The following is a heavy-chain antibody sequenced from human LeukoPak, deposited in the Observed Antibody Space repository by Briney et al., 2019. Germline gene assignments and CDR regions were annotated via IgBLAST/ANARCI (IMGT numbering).Heavy chain of an antibody. CDR2: IKQDGSEK. D-gene: IGHD5-12*01. Sequence: GGSLRLSCAASGFTFSSYWMSWVRQAPGKGLEWVANIKQDGSEKYYVDSVKGRFTISGDNAKNSLYLQMNSLRAEDTAVYYCARVGDGGYSGYDYSVAWVFDYWGQGTLVTVSS. CDR3: ARVGDGGYSGYDYSVAWVFDY. J-gene: IGHJ4*02. V-gene: IGHV3-7*03. CDR1: GFTFSSYW.